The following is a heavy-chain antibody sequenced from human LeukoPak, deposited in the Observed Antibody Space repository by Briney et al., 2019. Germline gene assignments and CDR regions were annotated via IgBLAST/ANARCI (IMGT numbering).Heavy chain of an antibody. Sequence: PGGSLRLPCAASGFAFSNYVIHWVRQAPGKGLEWVAVISYGGGDKFYADSVKGRFTISRDNSKNTLFLQMNSLRAGDTAVYYCARSDLGATTSAIDYWGQGTLVTVSS. V-gene: IGHV3-30*14. CDR1: GFAFSNYV. CDR3: ARSDLGATTSAIDY. J-gene: IGHJ4*02. CDR2: ISYGGGDK. D-gene: IGHD1-26*01.